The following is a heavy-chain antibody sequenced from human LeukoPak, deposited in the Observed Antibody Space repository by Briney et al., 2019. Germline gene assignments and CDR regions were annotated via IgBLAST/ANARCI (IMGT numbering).Heavy chain of an antibody. D-gene: IGHD3-22*01. V-gene: IGHV4-34*01. J-gene: IGHJ6*02. Sequence: PSETLSLTCAVYGGSFSGYYWSWIRQPPGKGLEWIGEINHSGSTNYNPSLKSRVTISVDTSKNQFSLKLSSVTAADTAVYYCASLYYYDSSGYFPHYYYYGMDVWGQGTTVTVSS. CDR3: ASLYYYDSSGYFPHYYYYGMDV. CDR2: INHSGST. CDR1: GGSFSGYY.